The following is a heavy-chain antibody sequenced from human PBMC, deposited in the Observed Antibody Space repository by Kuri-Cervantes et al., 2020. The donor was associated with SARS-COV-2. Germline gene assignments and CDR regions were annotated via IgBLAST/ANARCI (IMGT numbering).Heavy chain of an antibody. J-gene: IGHJ4*02. CDR2: IRYDGSNK. Sequence: GESLKISCAASGFTFSSYAMHWVRQAPGKGLEWVAFIRYDGSNKYYADSVMGRFTITRDNSKNTLYLQMNSLSAEDTAVYYCAREVPGSGSYYTHFDYWGQGTLVTVSS. V-gene: IGHV3-30*02. CDR3: AREVPGSGSYYTHFDY. CDR1: GFTFSSYA. D-gene: IGHD3-10*01.